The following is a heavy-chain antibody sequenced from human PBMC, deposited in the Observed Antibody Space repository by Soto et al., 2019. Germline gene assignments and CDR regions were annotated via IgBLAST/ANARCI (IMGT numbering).Heavy chain of an antibody. Sequence: SETLSLTCTVSGGSISSGGYYWSWIRQHPGKGLEWIGYIYYSGSTYYNPSLKSRVTISVDTSKNQFSLKLSSVTAADTAVYYCASMNEVALNAFDIWGQGTMVTVS. D-gene: IGHD2-15*01. J-gene: IGHJ3*02. V-gene: IGHV4-31*03. CDR3: ASMNEVALNAFDI. CDR2: IYYSGST. CDR1: GGSISSGGYY.